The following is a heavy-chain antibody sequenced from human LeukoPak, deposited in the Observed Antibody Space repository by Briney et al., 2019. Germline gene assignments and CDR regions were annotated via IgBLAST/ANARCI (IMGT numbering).Heavy chain of an antibody. CDR1: GGSISSHY. J-gene: IGHJ4*02. CDR2: IYSSGST. V-gene: IGHV4-4*07. CDR3: ARGYYHSSGYYYDLIFDY. Sequence: SETLSLTCTVSGGSISSHYWSWIRQPAGKGLEWIGRIYSSGSTNYNPSLKSRVTMSVDTSENQFSLKLSSVTAADTAVYYCARGYYHSSGYYYDLIFDYWGQGTLVTVSS. D-gene: IGHD3-22*01.